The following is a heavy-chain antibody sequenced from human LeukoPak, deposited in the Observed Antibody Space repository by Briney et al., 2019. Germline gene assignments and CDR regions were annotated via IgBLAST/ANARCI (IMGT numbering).Heavy chain of an antibody. J-gene: IGHJ6*03. D-gene: IGHD3-9*01. Sequence: HEASVKVSCKASGGTFSSYAISWVRQAPGQGLEWMGGIIPTFGTANYAQKFQGRVTITADESTSTAYMELRSLRSDDTAVYYCARSPSDISTGYVYYYMDVWGKGTTVTVSS. CDR3: ARSPSDISTGYVYYYMDV. CDR1: GGTFSSYA. V-gene: IGHV1-69*13. CDR2: IIPTFGTA.